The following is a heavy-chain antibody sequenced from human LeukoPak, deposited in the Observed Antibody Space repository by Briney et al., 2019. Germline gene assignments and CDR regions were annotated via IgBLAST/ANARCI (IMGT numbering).Heavy chain of an antibody. CDR2: IIPIFGTA. J-gene: IGHJ4*02. D-gene: IGHD6-19*01. CDR3: ARCLGWSPPRGD. Sequence: SEKVSCKASGGTFSSYAISWVRQAPGQGLEWMGGIIPIFGTANYAQKFQGRVTITADESTSTAYMELSRLRSDDTAVYYCARCLGWSPPRGDWGQGTLVTVSS. CDR1: GGTFSSYA. V-gene: IGHV1-69*13.